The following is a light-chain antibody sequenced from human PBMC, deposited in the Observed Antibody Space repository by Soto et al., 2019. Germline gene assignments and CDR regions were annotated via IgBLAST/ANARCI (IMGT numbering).Light chain of an antibody. CDR1: QSLTSNF. V-gene: IGKV3-20*01. J-gene: IGKJ1*01. CDR2: GAS. CDR3: QQYDSSRT. Sequence: EIVLTQSPGTLSLSPGERATLSCRASQSLTSNFLAWYQQKPGQAPRLLIYGASTRATGIPDRFSGSGSGTDFTLTISSLEPEDFAVYFCQQYDSSRTFGQGTTVEIK.